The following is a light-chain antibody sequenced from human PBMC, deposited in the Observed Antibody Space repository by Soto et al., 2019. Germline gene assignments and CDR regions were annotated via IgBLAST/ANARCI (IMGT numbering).Light chain of an antibody. V-gene: IGKV3-11*01. J-gene: IGKJ4*01. CDR1: QSVSSY. CDR2: DAS. Sequence: EIVLTQSPATLSLSPGERATLSCGASQSVSSYLAWYQQKPGQAPRLLIYDASNRATGIPVRFSGSGSGTDSTLTISSLEPEDFAVYYCQQHSNWPLTFGGGTKVDIK. CDR3: QQHSNWPLT.